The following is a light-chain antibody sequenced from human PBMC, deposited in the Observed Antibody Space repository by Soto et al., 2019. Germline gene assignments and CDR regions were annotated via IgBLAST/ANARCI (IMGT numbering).Light chain of an antibody. Sequence: EIVLTHSPDTLSLSPGERATLSCRASESVSNNYLAWYQQKPGQAPRLVIYGASSRATGIPDRFSGSGSGTDFTLTIIRLEPEDFAVYYCQQYSKSPLTFGQGTKVEIK. CDR3: QQYSKSPLT. CDR1: ESVSNNY. J-gene: IGKJ1*01. CDR2: GAS. V-gene: IGKV3-20*01.